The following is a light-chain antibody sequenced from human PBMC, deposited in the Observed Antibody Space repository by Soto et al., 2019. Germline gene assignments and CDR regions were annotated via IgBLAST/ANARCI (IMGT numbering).Light chain of an antibody. Sequence: EIVMTQSPNTVSVSPGDRATLSCRASQSVDSNLAWYQQRPGQAPRLLISAASTRAPGIPARFSGSGSGTNFTLPISGLQSEDFAVYYCQQYIDWPLYTFGQGTKLEMK. J-gene: IGKJ2*01. CDR1: QSVDSN. V-gene: IGKV3-15*01. CDR3: QQYIDWPLYT. CDR2: AAS.